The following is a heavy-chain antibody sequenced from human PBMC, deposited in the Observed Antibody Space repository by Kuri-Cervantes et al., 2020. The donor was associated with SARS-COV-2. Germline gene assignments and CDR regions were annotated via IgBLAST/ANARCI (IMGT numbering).Heavy chain of an antibody. D-gene: IGHD6-13*01. CDR3: ASQQLPLFDY. V-gene: IGHV3-21*01. J-gene: IGHJ4*02. CDR1: GFTFSSYS. Sequence: GESLKISCAASGFTFSSYSMNWVRQAPGKGLEWVSSISSSSYIYYADSVKGRFTISRGNAKNSLYLQMNSLRDEDTAVYYCASQQLPLFDYWGQGTLVTVSS. CDR2: ISSSSYI.